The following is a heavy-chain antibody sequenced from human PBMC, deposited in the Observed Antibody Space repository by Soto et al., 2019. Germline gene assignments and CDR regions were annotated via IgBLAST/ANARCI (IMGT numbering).Heavy chain of an antibody. Sequence: ASVKVSFKASGYTFTSYGISWVRQAPGQGLEGMGMINSSGGSTSSAQRFQGRGTMTRDTSTSTVYMELSSLRSEDTAVYYCAREGPEQWVDANDGFDIWGQGTMVTVSS. D-gene: IGHD6-19*01. CDR2: INSSGGST. CDR3: AREGPEQWVDANDGFDI. CDR1: GYTFTSYG. J-gene: IGHJ3*02. V-gene: IGHV1-46*01.